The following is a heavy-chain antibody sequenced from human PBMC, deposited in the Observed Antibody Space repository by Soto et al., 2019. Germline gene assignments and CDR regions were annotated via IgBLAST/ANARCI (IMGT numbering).Heavy chain of an antibody. CDR1: GFRFKSYI. CDR2: IFATSTTI. D-gene: IGHD3-22*01. V-gene: IGHV3-48*01. Sequence: CGSLRLSCVASGFRFKSYILVLALQAPGKGLEWVSYIFATSTTIYYADSVKGRFTISRDNAKNTLYLQMNSLRAEDTAVYYCAKDPSVDYYDSSGPLDYWGQGTLVNVSS. J-gene: IGHJ4*02. CDR3: AKDPSVDYYDSSGPLDY.